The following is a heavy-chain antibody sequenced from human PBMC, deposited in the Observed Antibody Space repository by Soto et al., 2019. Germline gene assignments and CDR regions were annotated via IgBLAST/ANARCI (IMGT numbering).Heavy chain of an antibody. CDR2: ISTSGTST. V-gene: IGHV3-11*01. Sequence: QMHLVESGGGLVKPGGSLRLSCEASGFTFSNHYMAWIRQAPGKGLEWVSYISTSGTSTFYADSVKGRFTISRDNAKDTLFLQMNSLRVDDNDIYFCARDGVLFRAGFDSWGQGTLVTVAS. CDR1: GFTFSNHY. D-gene: IGHD3-3*01. J-gene: IGHJ4*02. CDR3: ARDGVLFRAGFDS.